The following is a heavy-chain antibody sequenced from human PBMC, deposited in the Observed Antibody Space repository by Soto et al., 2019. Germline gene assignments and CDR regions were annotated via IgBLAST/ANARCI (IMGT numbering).Heavy chain of an antibody. D-gene: IGHD4-4*01. V-gene: IGHV4-31*03. CDR3: ARDVLDDYSNYGRHSIFDY. CDR1: GGSISSGGYY. Sequence: LSLTCTVSGGSISSGGYYWSWIRQHPGKGLEWIGYIYYSGSTHYNPSLKSRVTISVDTSKNQFSLKLSSVTAADTAVYYCARDVLDDYSNYGRHSIFDYWGQGTLVTVSS. J-gene: IGHJ4*02. CDR2: IYYSGST.